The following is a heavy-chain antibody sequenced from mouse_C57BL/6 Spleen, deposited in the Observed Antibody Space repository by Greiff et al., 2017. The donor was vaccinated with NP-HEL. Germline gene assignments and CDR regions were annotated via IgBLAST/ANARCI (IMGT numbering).Heavy chain of an antibody. CDR3: ARWYYYGSSYYFDY. CDR2: IDPSDSYT. CDR1: GYTFTSYW. Sequence: QVQLKQSGAELVRPGTSVKLSCKASGYTFTSYWMHWVKQRPGQGLEWIGVIDPSDSYTNYNQKFKGKATLTVDTSSSTAYMQLSSLTSEDSAVYYCARWYYYGSSYYFDYWGQGTTLTVSS. J-gene: IGHJ2*01. V-gene: IGHV1-59*01. D-gene: IGHD1-1*01.